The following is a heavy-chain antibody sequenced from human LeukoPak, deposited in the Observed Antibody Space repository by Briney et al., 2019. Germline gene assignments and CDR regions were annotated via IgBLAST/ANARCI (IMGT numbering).Heavy chain of an antibody. CDR2: INAGNGNT. J-gene: IGHJ5*02. CDR3: ARDRLGPAAMGRNRFDT. V-gene: IGHV1-3*01. CDR1: GYTFTSYA. D-gene: IGHD2-2*01. Sequence: ASVKVSCKASGYTFTSYAMHWVRQAPGQRLEWMGWINAGNGNTKYSQKFQGRVTITRDTSASTAYMELSSLRSEDTAVYYCARDRLGPAAMGRNRFDTWGQGTLVTVSP.